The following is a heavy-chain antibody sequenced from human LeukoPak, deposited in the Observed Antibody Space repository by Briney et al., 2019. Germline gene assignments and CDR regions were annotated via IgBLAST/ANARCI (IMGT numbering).Heavy chain of an antibody. Sequence: GGSLRLSCAASGFTFSSYDMSWIRQAPGKGLEWVSEISGSDESTKYVDSVKGRFTISRDNSKNTLYLLLNNLRVDDTAVYYCANRRLGRGAFDIWGQGTMVTVSS. V-gene: IGHV3-23*01. J-gene: IGHJ3*02. D-gene: IGHD7-27*01. CDR3: ANRRLGRGAFDI. CDR1: GFTFSSYD. CDR2: ISGSDEST.